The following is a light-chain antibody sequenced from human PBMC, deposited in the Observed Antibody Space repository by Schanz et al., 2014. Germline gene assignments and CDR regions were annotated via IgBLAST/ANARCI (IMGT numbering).Light chain of an antibody. CDR3: CSYAGDTPHVA. CDR1: SSDVGSYKL. V-gene: IGLV2-23*01. Sequence: QSALTQPASVSGSPGQSVTISCTGISSDVGSYKLVSWYQQYPGKAPKLMIYEATKRPSGVSDRFSGSKSGKTASLTISGLQTEDEADYYCCSYAGDTPHVALGGGTKLTVL. CDR2: EAT. J-gene: IGLJ2*01.